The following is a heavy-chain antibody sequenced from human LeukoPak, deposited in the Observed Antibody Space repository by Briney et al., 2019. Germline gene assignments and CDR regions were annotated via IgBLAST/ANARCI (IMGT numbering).Heavy chain of an antibody. V-gene: IGHV3-72*01. D-gene: IGHD2-2*01. CDR1: GFTFSDHH. Sequence: PGGSLRLSCVASGFTFSDHHMDWVRQAPGKGLEGVGRSRNKVNSYTTEYAASVKDRFTISRDDSTTSLYLEMNSLKTEDTAVYFCARVWGSSNWYFDLWGRGTLVTVSS. CDR3: ARVWGSSNWYFDL. CDR2: SRNKVNSYTT. J-gene: IGHJ2*01.